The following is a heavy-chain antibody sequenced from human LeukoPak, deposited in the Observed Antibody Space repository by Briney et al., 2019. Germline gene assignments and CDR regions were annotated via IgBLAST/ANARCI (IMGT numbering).Heavy chain of an antibody. Sequence: SETLSLTCTVSGGSISSYYWSWIRQPPGKGLEWIGYIFYSGSTNYNPSLKSRVTISVDTSKNRFSLKLSSVTAADTAVYYCARGYDPYYFDYWGQGTLVTVSS. D-gene: IGHD3-22*01. CDR2: IFYSGST. CDR3: ARGYDPYYFDY. V-gene: IGHV4-59*01. J-gene: IGHJ4*02. CDR1: GGSISSYY.